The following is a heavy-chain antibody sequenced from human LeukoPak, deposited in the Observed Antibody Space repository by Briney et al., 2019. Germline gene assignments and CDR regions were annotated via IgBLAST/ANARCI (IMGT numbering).Heavy chain of an antibody. CDR3: ARTADIAAASTGVFDY. Sequence: PSETLSLTCTVSGGSIASSNYYWGWIRQPPGKGLEWIGSFYSSGSSDYSPSLESRVTISVDTSKNQLSLKLSSVTAADTAVYYCARTADIAAASTGVFDYWGQGTLVTVSS. CDR2: FYSSGSS. V-gene: IGHV4-39*01. CDR1: GGSIASSNYY. J-gene: IGHJ4*02. D-gene: IGHD6-13*01.